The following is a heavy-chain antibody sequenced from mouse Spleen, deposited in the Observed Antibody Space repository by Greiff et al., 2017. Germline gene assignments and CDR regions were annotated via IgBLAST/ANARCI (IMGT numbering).Heavy chain of an antibody. J-gene: IGHJ3*01. CDR1: GYTFTSYW. V-gene: IGHV1-5*01. CDR3: TRTPTGTRAWFAY. D-gene: IGHD4-1*02. Sequence: VQLKQSGTVLARPGASVKMSCKASGYTFTSYWMHWVKQRPGQGLEWIGAIYPGNSDTSYNQKFKGKAKLTAVTSTSTAYMELSSLTNEDSAVYYCTRTPTGTRAWFAYWGQGTLVTVSA. CDR2: IYPGNSDT.